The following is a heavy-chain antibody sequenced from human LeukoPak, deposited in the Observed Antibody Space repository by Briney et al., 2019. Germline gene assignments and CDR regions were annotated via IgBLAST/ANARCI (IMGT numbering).Heavy chain of an antibody. J-gene: IGHJ4*02. CDR3: AREDSDYVWGSYRYTSCFDY. D-gene: IGHD3-16*02. CDR2: INHSGST. V-gene: IGHV4-34*01. CDR1: GGSFSGYY. Sequence: PSETLSLTCAVYGGSFSGYYWSWIRQPSGKGLEWIGEINHSGSTNYNPSLKSRVTISVDTSKNQFSLKLSSVTAADTAVYYCAREDSDYVWGSYRYTSCFDYWGQGTLVTVSS.